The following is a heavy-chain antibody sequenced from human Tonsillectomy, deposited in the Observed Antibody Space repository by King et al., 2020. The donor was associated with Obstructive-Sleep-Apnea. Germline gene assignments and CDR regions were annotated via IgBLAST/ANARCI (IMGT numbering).Heavy chain of an antibody. Sequence: VQLVESGGGLVQPGGSLRLSCAASVFTCSSYAMSWVRQAPGKGLEWVSAMRSSGGSTYYADSVKGRFTISRDNSKNTLYLQMNSLRAEDTAVYYCAKSPSSGWGDGFDYWGQGTLVTVSS. V-gene: IGHV3-23*04. CDR2: MRSSGGST. CDR1: VFTCSSYA. CDR3: AKSPSSGWGDGFDY. J-gene: IGHJ4*02. D-gene: IGHD6-19*01.